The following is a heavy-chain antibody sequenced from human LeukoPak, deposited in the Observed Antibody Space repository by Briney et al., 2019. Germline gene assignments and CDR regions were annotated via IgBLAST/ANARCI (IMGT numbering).Heavy chain of an antibody. J-gene: IGHJ3*02. CDR1: DDSFSSHY. CDR3: ARDLVTVTKGFDI. Sequence: PSETLSLTCAVSDDSFSSHYWTWIRQPPGKGLEWIGYISYIGSTNYNPSLKSQVTISIDTSKNQFSLKLTSVTAADTAVYYCARDLVTVTKGFDIWGQGTMVSVSS. V-gene: IGHV4-59*11. CDR2: ISYIGST. D-gene: IGHD4-17*01.